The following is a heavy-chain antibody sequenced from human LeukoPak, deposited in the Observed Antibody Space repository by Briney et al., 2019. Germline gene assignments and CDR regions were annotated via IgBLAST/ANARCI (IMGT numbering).Heavy chain of an antibody. J-gene: IGHJ4*02. D-gene: IGHD3-22*01. Sequence: GASVKVSCKASGGTLSSYAISWVRQAPGQGLEWMGRIIPILGIANYAQKFQGRVTITADKSTSTVYMELSSLRSEDTAVYYCARGFYYYDSSVDYWGQGILVTVSS. CDR1: GGTLSSYA. V-gene: IGHV1-69*04. CDR3: ARGFYYYDSSVDY. CDR2: IIPILGIA.